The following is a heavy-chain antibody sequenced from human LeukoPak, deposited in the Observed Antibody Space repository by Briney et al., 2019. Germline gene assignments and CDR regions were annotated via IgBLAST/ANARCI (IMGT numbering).Heavy chain of an antibody. CDR2: INHSGST. J-gene: IGHJ4*02. V-gene: IGHV4-34*01. CDR3: ARATYYYDGSGYYSGYYFDY. D-gene: IGHD3-22*01. CDR1: GGSFSGYY. Sequence: SEALSLTCAVYGGSFSGYYWSWIRQPPGKGLEGIGEINHSGSTNYNPSLKSRVTISVDTSKSQFSLRLSSVTAADTAVYYCARATYYYDGSGYYSGYYFDYWGQGTLVTVSS.